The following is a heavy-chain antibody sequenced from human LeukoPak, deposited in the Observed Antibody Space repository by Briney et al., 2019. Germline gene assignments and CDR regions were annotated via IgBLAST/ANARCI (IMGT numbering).Heavy chain of an antibody. CDR2: IYYSGRT. CDR1: GYSISSGYY. J-gene: IGHJ1*01. CDR3: ARRRYYDGSGYLE. D-gene: IGHD3-22*01. V-gene: IGHV4-38-2*02. Sequence: SETLSLTCTVSGYSISSGYYWGGIRQPPGQGLEWIGTIYYSGRTYYSPSLKSRVTMSVDPSNNQFSLNLKSVTAADTAVYYCARRRYYDGSGYLEWGQGTLLSVSS.